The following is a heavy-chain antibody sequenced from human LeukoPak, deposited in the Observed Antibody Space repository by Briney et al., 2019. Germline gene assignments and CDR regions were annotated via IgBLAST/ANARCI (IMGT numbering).Heavy chain of an antibody. CDR2: INSDGSST. Sequence: GGSLSLSCAASGFTFSNSWMHWVRQAPGKGLVWVSRINSDGSSTTYADSVKGRFTISRDNAKNTLYLQMNSLRAEDTAVYFCARRYRSSSDYWGQGTLVAVSS. V-gene: IGHV3-74*01. CDR1: GFTFSNSW. D-gene: IGHD1-14*01. CDR3: ARRYRSSSDY. J-gene: IGHJ4*02.